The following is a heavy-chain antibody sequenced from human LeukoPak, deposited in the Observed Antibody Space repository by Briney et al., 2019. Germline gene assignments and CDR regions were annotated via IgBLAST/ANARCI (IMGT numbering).Heavy chain of an antibody. CDR2: IYYSGST. Sequence: PSETLSLTCTVSGGSISSYYWSWIRQPPGKGLEWIGYIYYSGSTNYNPSLKSRVTISVDTSKNQFSLKLSSVTAADTAVYYCARAYYYDSSGYYWVGFDPWGQGTLVTVSS. V-gene: IGHV4-59*01. D-gene: IGHD3-22*01. CDR3: ARAYYYDSSGYYWVGFDP. J-gene: IGHJ5*02. CDR1: GGSISSYY.